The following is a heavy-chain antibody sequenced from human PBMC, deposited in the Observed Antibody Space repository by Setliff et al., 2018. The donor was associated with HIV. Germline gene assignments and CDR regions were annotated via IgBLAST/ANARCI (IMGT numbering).Heavy chain of an antibody. Sequence: ASVKVSCKASDYTFTSYGISWLRQAPGQGLEWMGWISAYNGDTQSTQRFQGRVTMTTDTSTNTAYMEVRSLRSDDTAVYYCARNSFPRAVTGTGPLFDYWGQGTLVTVSS. CDR3: ARNSFPRAVTGTGPLFDY. CDR1: DYTFTSYG. V-gene: IGHV1-18*01. D-gene: IGHD6-19*01. J-gene: IGHJ4*02. CDR2: ISAYNGDT.